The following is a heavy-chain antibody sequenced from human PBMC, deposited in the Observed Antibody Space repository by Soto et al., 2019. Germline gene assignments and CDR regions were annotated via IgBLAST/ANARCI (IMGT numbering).Heavy chain of an antibody. Sequence: QVQLQESGPGLVKPSETLSLTCTVSGASISRDHWNWIRQPPGKGLEWIGEYSGTTNYNPSLRSRVTISVDTSNNPFSLKLSSVTAADTAVYFCATYTTGGGGRGYWGQGTLVTVSS. CDR2: EYSGTT. D-gene: IGHD3-16*01. J-gene: IGHJ4*02. V-gene: IGHV4-59*08. CDR1: GASISRDH. CDR3: ATYTTGGGGRGY.